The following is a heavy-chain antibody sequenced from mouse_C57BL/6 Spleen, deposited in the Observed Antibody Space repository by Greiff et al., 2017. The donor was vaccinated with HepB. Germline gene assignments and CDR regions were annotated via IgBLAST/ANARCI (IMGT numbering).Heavy chain of an antibody. D-gene: IGHD1-1*02. CDR3: ARAVEVHYFDY. J-gene: IGHJ2*01. CDR1: GYTFTDYN. Sequence: EVQLQQSGPELVKPGASVKIPCKASGYTFTDYNMDWVKQSHGKSLEWIGDINPNNGGTIYNQKFKGKATLTVDKSSSTAYMELRSLTSEDTAVYYCARAVEVHYFDYGGQGTTLTVSS. V-gene: IGHV1-18*01. CDR2: INPNNGGT.